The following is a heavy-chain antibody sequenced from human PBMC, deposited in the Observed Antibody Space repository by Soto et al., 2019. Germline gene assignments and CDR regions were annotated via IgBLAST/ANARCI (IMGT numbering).Heavy chain of an antibody. CDR1: GYTSTSYA. Sequence: ASVKVSCKASGYTSTSYAMHWVRRAPGQRLEWMGWINAGNGNTKYSQKFQGRVTITRDTSASTAYMELSSLRSEDTAVYYCARGTCVGDSYSYYYYYYGMDVWGQGTTVTVSS. CDR3: ARGTCVGDSYSYYYYYYGMDV. J-gene: IGHJ6*02. V-gene: IGHV1-3*01. D-gene: IGHD2-21*02. CDR2: INAGNGNT.